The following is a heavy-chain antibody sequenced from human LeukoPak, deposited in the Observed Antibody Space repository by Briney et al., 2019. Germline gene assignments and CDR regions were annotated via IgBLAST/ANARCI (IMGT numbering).Heavy chain of an antibody. V-gene: IGHV3-30-3*01. CDR3: ARDSSGWGGDNWFDP. CDR1: GFTFGVYA. Sequence: GGSLRLSCAASGFTFGVYAMHWVRQAPAKGPEWVAFISYDGSNKYYADSVKGRFTISRDNSKNTSYLEMNSLRDEDTAVYYCARDSSGWGGDNWFDPWGQGTLVTVSS. D-gene: IGHD6-19*01. CDR2: ISYDGSNK. J-gene: IGHJ5*02.